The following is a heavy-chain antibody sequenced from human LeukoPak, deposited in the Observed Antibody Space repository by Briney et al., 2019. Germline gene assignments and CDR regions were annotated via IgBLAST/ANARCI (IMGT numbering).Heavy chain of an antibody. CDR3: ARDHFGNFDY. CDR1: GYTFTGYY. CDR2: INLNSGGT. J-gene: IGHJ4*02. Sequence: ASVKVSCKVSGYTFTGYYMHWVRQAPGQGLEWMGWINLNSGGTNYAQKFQGRVTMTRDTSISTAYMELSRLRSDGTAVYYCARDHFGNFDYWGQGTLVTVSS. D-gene: IGHD3-10*01. V-gene: IGHV1-2*02.